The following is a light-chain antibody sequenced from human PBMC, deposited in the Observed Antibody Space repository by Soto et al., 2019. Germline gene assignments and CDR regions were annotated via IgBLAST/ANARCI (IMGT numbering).Light chain of an antibody. V-gene: IGKV3-11*01. Sequence: EIVLTQSPGTLSLSPGERATLSCRASQSVSSRYLAWYQQKPGQAPRPLIYDASNRATGIPARFSGSGSGTDFTLTISSLEPEDFAVYYCQQRSNWPTITFGQGTRLEIK. CDR2: DAS. CDR1: QSVSSRY. J-gene: IGKJ5*01. CDR3: QQRSNWPTIT.